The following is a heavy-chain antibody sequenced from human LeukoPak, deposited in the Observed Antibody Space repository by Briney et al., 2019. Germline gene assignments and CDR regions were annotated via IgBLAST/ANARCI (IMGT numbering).Heavy chain of an antibody. V-gene: IGHV1-69*13. CDR2: IIPIFGTA. CDR1: GYTFSSFG. J-gene: IGHJ4*02. CDR3: ARRPMVRGADYFDY. Sequence: SVKVSCKASGYTFSSFGFSWVRQAPGQGLEWMGGIIPIFGTANYAQKFQGRVTITADESTSTAYMELSSLRSEGTAVYYCARRPMVRGADYFDYWGQGTLVTVSS. D-gene: IGHD3-10*01.